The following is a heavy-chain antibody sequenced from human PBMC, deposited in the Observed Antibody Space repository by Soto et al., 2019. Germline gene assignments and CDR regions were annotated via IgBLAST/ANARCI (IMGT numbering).Heavy chain of an antibody. V-gene: IGHV1-8*01. CDR3: ASAYSSGRAAFEI. D-gene: IGHD6-19*01. J-gene: IGHJ3*02. Sequence: XSVKVCCTCSGSTFTSDHSHWVRQAAGQGLEWMGWMNPNSGSTGYAQKLQGRVTMTSNTSISTAYMELSGLRSEDTAVYYCASAYSSGRAAFEIRGQGTMVTVSS. CDR2: MNPNSGST. CDR1: GSTFTSDH.